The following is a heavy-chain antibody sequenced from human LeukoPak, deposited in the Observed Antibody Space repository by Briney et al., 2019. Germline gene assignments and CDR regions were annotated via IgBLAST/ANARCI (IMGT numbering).Heavy chain of an antibody. CDR1: GGTFSSYA. CDR2: IIPIFGIA. D-gene: IGHD3-22*01. V-gene: IGHV1-69*04. CDR3: ARDNRYDSSGYYYYFDY. Sequence: SVKVSCKASGGTFSSYAISWVRQAPGQGLEWMGRIIPIFGIANYAQKFQGRVTITADKSTSTAYMELSSLRSEDTAVHYCARDNRYDSSGYYYYFDYWGQGTLVTVSS. J-gene: IGHJ4*02.